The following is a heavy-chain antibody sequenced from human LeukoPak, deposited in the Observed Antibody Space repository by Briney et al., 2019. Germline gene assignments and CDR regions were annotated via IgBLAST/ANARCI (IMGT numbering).Heavy chain of an antibody. CDR1: GGSISSSSYY. J-gene: IGHJ4*02. V-gene: IGHV4-39*01. Sequence: SETLSLTCTVSGGSISSSSYYWGWIRQPPGKGLEWIGSIYYSGSTYYNSSLKSRVTISVDTSKNQFSLKLSSVTAADTAVYYCARLAYYDSSGYYLFDYWGQGTLVTVSS. D-gene: IGHD3-22*01. CDR2: IYYSGST. CDR3: ARLAYYDSSGYYLFDY.